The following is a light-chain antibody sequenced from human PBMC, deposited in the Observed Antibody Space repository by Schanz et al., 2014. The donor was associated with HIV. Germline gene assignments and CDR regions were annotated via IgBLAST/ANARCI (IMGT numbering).Light chain of an antibody. CDR2: ASS. CDR3: QQYYSYPRT. V-gene: IGKV1-8*01. CDR1: QDITSY. Sequence: AIRITQSPSSLSASTGDRVTITCRASQDITSYLAWYQQKPGKAPDLLIYASSTLHSGVPSRFSGSGYGTDFTLTINCLQSEDFATYYCQQYYSYPRTFGQGTKGPIK. J-gene: IGKJ1*01.